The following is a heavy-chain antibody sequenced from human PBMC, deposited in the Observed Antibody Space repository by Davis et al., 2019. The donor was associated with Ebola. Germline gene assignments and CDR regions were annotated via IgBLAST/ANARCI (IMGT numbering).Heavy chain of an antibody. Sequence: LRLSCAVSGGSISSGGYSWSWIRQPPGKGLEWIGYIYHSGSTYYNPSLKSRVTISVDRSKNQFSLKLSSVTAADTAVYYCARGPSAGYCSSTSCSGWFDPWGQGTLVTVSS. J-gene: IGHJ5*02. D-gene: IGHD2-2*01. CDR2: IYHSGST. V-gene: IGHV4-30-2*01. CDR3: ARGPSAGYCSSTSCSGWFDP. CDR1: GGSISSGGYS.